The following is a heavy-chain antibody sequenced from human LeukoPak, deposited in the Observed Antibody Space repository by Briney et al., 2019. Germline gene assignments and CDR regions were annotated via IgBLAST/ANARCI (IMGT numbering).Heavy chain of an antibody. Sequence: SGPTLVKPTQTLTLTCTFSGFSLSTSGVGVGWIRQPPGKALEWLALIYWNDDKRYSPSLKSRLTITKDTSKNQVVLTMTNMDPVDTATYYCARAGRDYDFWSGYYPYYYYYYGMDVWGQGTTVTVSS. CDR2: IYWNDDK. CDR1: GFSLSTSGVG. V-gene: IGHV2-5*01. D-gene: IGHD3-3*01. CDR3: ARAGRDYDFWSGYYPYYYYYYGMDV. J-gene: IGHJ6*02.